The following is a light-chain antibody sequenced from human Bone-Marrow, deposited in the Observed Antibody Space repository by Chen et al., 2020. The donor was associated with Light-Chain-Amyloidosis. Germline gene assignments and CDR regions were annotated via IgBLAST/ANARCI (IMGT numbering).Light chain of an antibody. V-gene: IGLV2-14*01. J-gene: IGLJ1*01. CDR1: SSDVGGDNH. CDR2: EVT. CDR3: SSYTITNTLV. Sequence: QSALTPPASVSGSPGQSITISGTGTSSDVGGDNHVSWYQQHPDKAPKLMIYEVTNRPSWVPDRFSDSKSDNTASLTISGLQTEDEADYFCSSYTITNTLVFGSGTRVTVL.